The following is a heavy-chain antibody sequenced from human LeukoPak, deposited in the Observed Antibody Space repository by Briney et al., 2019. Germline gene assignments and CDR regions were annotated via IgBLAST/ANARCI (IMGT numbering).Heavy chain of an antibody. J-gene: IGHJ4*02. CDR2: ISSNGDNT. V-gene: IGHV3-64D*06. CDR1: GFTFSTYV. CDR3: VRGTGY. Sequence: PGGSLRLSCSVCGFTFSTYVMHWVRQAPGKGLEYVSAISSNGDNTYYADSVKGRFTISRDNSKNTLYLQMSSLRADDTAVYYCVRGTGYWGQGTLVTVSS.